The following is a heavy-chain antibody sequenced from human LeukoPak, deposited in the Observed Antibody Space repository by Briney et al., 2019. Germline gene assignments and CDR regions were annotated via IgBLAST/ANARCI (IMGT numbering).Heavy chain of an antibody. CDR3: ATLYGGQRADGY. CDR2: IYTGDTT. CDR1: GFIVTNNY. D-gene: IGHD2-15*01. V-gene: IGHV3-53*01. Sequence: GGSLRLSCAASGFIVTNNYMRWVRQAPGKGLEWVSSIYTGDTTEYAGSVKGRFTISRDNSKNTLYLQMNSLRTEDTAVYYCATLYGGQRADGYWGQGTLVTV. J-gene: IGHJ4*02.